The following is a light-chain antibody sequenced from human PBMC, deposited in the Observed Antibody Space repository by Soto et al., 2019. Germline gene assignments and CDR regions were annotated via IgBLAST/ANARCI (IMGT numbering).Light chain of an antibody. CDR2: AVS. CDR1: SSDVGAYKY. V-gene: IGLV2-8*01. J-gene: IGLJ2*01. CDR3: SSYADTNNLL. Sequence: QSALTQPPSASGSPGQSLTISCTGTSSDVGAYKYVSWYQQHPGKAPKLMIYAVSERPSGVPDRFSGSKSGNTASLTVSGLQAEDEADYYCSSYADTNNLLFGGGTKLTVL.